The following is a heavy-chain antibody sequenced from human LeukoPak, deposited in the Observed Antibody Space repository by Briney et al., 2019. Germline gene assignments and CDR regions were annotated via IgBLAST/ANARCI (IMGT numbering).Heavy chain of an antibody. CDR1: GGSISSSSYY. V-gene: IGHV4-39*07. Sequence: SETLSLTCTVSGGSISSSSYYWGWIRQPPGKGLEWIGKINHSGSTNYNPSLKSRVTISVDTSKNQFSLKLSSVTAADTAVYYCARGHKLLWFGELWHNWFDPWGQGTLVTVSS. CDR2: INHSGST. CDR3: ARGHKLLWFGELWHNWFDP. D-gene: IGHD3-10*01. J-gene: IGHJ5*02.